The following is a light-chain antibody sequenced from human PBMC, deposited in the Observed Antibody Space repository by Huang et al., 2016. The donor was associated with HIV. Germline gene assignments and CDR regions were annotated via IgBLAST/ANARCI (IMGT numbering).Light chain of an antibody. J-gene: IGKJ3*01. CDR2: DTS. V-gene: IGKV3-11*01. Sequence: EIVLTQSPATLSLSPGERATLSCKASQSVSSSLAWDQQKPGQAPRLLIYDTSNRATGSPARFSGSESGTDFTLTISSREPEDFAVYYCQQRSNWPLFTFGPGTKVDIK. CDR1: QSVSSS. CDR3: QQRSNWPLFT.